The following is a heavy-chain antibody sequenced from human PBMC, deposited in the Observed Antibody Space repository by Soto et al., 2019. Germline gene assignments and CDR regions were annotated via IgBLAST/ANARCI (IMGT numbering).Heavy chain of an antibody. CDR1: GFTFSSYS. CDR2: IWYDGSNK. CDR3: ARDDIPGRAVAIYGMDV. Sequence: VQLVESGGGLVKPGGSLRLSCAASGFTFSSYSMNWVRQAPGKGLEWVAVIWYDGSNKYYADPVKGRFTISRDNSKNTLYLQINSLRAEDTAVYYCARDDIPGRAVAIYGMDVWGQGTTVTVSS. J-gene: IGHJ6*02. V-gene: IGHV3-33*08. D-gene: IGHD6-19*01.